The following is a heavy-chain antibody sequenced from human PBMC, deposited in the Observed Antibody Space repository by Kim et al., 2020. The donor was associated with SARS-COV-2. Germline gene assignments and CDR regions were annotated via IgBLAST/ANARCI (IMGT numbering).Heavy chain of an antibody. V-gene: IGHV3-21*01. CDR2: ISSSSSYI. J-gene: IGHJ6*02. Sequence: GGSLRLSCAASGFTFSSYSMNWVRQAPGKGLEWVSSISSSSSYIYYADSVKGRFTISRDNAKNSLYLQMNSLRAEDTAVYYCARGPVGGWELLGGYYYYYYGMDVWGQGTTVTVSS. CDR1: GFTFSSYS. D-gene: IGHD1-26*01. CDR3: ARGPVGGWELLGGYYYYYYGMDV.